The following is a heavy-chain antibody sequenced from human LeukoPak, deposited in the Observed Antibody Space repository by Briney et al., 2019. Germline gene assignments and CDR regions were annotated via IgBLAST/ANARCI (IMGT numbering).Heavy chain of an antibody. CDR1: GGTFSSYA. D-gene: IGHD1-20*01. Sequence: SVEVSCKASGGTFSSYAISWVRQAPGQGLEWMGGIIPIFGTANYAQKFQGRVTITTDESTSTAHMELSSLRSEDTAVYYCSRDERITGSPGKYYYYYYYMDVWGKGTTVTVSS. CDR3: SRDERITGSPGKYYYYYYYMDV. V-gene: IGHV1-69*05. J-gene: IGHJ6*03. CDR2: IIPIFGTA.